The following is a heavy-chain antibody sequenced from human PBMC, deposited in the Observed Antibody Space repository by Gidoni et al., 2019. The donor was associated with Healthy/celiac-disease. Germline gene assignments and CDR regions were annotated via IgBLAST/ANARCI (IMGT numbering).Heavy chain of an antibody. D-gene: IGHD3-10*01. CDR3: ARADYYGSGSYDY. J-gene: IGHJ4*02. V-gene: IGHV4-34*01. CDR2: INHSGST. Sequence: QVQLQQWGAGLLKPSETLSLTCAVHGGSFSGYYWSWIRQPPGKGLEWIREINHSGSTNYNPALKSRVTISVDTSKNQFSLKLSSVTAADTAVYYCARADYYGSGSYDYWGQGTLVTVSS. CDR1: GGSFSGYY.